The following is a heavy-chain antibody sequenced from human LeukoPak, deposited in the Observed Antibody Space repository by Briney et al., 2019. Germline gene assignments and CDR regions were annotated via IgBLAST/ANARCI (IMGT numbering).Heavy chain of an antibody. CDR3: ARGLPVVSRSWYPFDP. D-gene: IGHD6-13*01. CDR1: GYIFFNYG. V-gene: IGHV1-18*01. Sequence: ASVKVSCKASGYIFFNYGISWVRQAPGQGLEWMGWISLNNGNTDFAQNFQDRVTMTTDTSTNTVYMELRSLRSDDTAVYYCARGLPVVSRSWYPFDPWGQGTLVTVSS. CDR2: ISLNNGNT. J-gene: IGHJ5*02.